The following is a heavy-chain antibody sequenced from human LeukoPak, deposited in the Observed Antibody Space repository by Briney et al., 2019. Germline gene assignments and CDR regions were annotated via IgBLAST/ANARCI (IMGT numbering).Heavy chain of an antibody. CDR3: ARGRGGNGSYFRPVDY. J-gene: IGHJ4*02. Sequence: SETLSLTCAVYGGSFSGYYWSWIRQPPGKGLEWIGEINHSGSTNYNPSLKSRVTISVDTSKNQFSLKLSSVTAADTAVYYCARGRGGNGSYFRPVDYWGQGTLVTVSS. D-gene: IGHD1-26*01. CDR2: INHSGST. V-gene: IGHV4-34*01. CDR1: GGSFSGYY.